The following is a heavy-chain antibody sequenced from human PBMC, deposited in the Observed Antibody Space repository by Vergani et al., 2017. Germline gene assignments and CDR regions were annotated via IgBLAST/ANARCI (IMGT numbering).Heavy chain of an antibody. V-gene: IGHV4-59*11. D-gene: IGHD6-19*01. CDR2: IHYSENT. Sequence: VQLQESGPGLVKPSETLSLTCSVSIDSIRNRYCNWIRQPPGKGLEWIGSIHYSENTNYNPSLKTRVTISVDTSKNQFSLTLTSVTAADTALYYCASDTHSGQRADRLGQGVLVTV. CDR3: ASDTHSGQRADR. J-gene: IGHJ5*02. CDR1: IDSIRNRY.